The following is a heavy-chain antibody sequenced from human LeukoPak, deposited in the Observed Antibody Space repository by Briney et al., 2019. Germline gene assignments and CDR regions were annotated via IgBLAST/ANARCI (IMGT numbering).Heavy chain of an antibody. CDR1: GYSFTSYW. D-gene: IGHD4-17*01. Sequence: GESLKISCRTSGYSFTSYWIGWVRQMPGKGLEWMGIIYPGDSDTRYSPSFPGQVTISVDKSISTAYLQWSSLKASDTAMYYCARAPPTGYYYYYMDVWGKGTTVTVSS. V-gene: IGHV5-51*01. J-gene: IGHJ6*03. CDR3: ARAPPTGYYYYYMDV. CDR2: IYPGDSDT.